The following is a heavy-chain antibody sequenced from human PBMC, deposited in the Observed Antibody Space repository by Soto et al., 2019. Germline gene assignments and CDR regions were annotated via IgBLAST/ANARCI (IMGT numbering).Heavy chain of an antibody. CDR3: ARDRSVTILGVVVSSGMDV. J-gene: IGHJ6*02. CDR1: GFHFSSYG. Sequence: GVPLRLSWAAAGFHFSSYGRNWVSKAPGKGLEWVSYISSSGSTIYYADSVKGRFTISRDNAKNSLYLQMNSLRAEDTAVYYCARDRSVTILGVVVSSGMDVWGQGTTVPVSS. V-gene: IGHV3-48*03. CDR2: ISSSGSTI. D-gene: IGHD3-3*01.